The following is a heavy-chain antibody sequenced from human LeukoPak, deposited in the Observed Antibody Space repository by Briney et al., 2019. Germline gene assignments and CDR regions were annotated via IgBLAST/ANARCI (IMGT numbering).Heavy chain of an antibody. D-gene: IGHD3-22*01. J-gene: IGHJ4*02. CDR3: ARGVGYYDSSGYSYYFDN. CDR2: IYYSGST. V-gene: IGHV4-31*03. CDR1: GGSISSGGYY. Sequence: PSETLSLTCTVSGGSISSGGYYWSWIRQHPGKGLEWIGCIYYSGSTYYNPSLKSRVTISVDTSKNQFSLKLSSVTAADTAVYYCARGVGYYDSSGYSYYFDNWGQGTLVTVSS.